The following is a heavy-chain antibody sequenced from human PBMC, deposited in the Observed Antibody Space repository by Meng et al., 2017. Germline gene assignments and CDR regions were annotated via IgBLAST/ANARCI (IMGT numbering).Heavy chain of an antibody. Sequence: SCAVSGDSVTSSYWWSWVRQPPGKGLEWIGESSDSGTTNYSPSLKSRITMSLDKSKNQFSLKLSSVTAADTAVYYCARDGPYYDSSGYYSRVRYFDYWGQGTLVTVSS. CDR1: GDSVTSSYW. CDR3: ARDGPYYDSSGYYSRVRYFDY. CDR2: SSDSGTT. D-gene: IGHD3-22*01. V-gene: IGHV4-4*02. J-gene: IGHJ4*02.